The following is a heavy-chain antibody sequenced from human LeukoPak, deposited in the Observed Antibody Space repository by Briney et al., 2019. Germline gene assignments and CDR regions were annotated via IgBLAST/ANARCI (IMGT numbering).Heavy chain of an antibody. CDR3: ARDSTVATYYGVDV. V-gene: IGHV3-74*01. D-gene: IGHD6-19*01. J-gene: IGHJ6*02. Sequence: GGSLRLSCAASGFTFSSYWMHWVRQAPGKGLVWVSRINSDGSSTSYADSVKGRFTISRDNAKTSLYLQMNSLRAEDTAVYYCARDSTVATYYGVDVWGQGTTVTVSS. CDR1: GFTFSSYW. CDR2: INSDGSST.